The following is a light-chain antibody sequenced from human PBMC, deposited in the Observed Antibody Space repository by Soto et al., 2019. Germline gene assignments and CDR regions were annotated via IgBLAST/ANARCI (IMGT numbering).Light chain of an antibody. J-gene: IGKJ4*01. V-gene: IGKV1-9*01. CDR2: AAS. CDR3: QQYNSYPLT. CDR1: QGISSY. Sequence: IRLAQSPSSLSAYVDTRVTITFWASQGISSYLAWYQQKPGKAPKLLIYAASTLQSGVPSRFSGSGSGTDFTLTISSLQPEDFATYYCQQYNSYPLTFCGGTKVDIK.